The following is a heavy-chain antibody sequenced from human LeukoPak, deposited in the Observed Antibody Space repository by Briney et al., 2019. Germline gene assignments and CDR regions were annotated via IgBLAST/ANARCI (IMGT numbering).Heavy chain of an antibody. J-gene: IGHJ4*02. CDR3: ARDLLVVVPAAIHPPASVDY. V-gene: IGHV1-8*01. Sequence: ASVKVSCKASGYTFTSYDINWVRQATGQGLEWMGWMNPNSGNTGYAQKFQGRVTMTRNTSISTAYMELSSLRSEDTAVYYCARDLLVVVPAAIHPPASVDYWGQGTLVTVSS. CDR2: MNPNSGNT. D-gene: IGHD2-2*01. CDR1: GYTFTSYD.